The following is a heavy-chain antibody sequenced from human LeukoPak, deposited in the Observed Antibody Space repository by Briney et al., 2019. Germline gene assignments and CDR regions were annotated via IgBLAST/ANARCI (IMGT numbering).Heavy chain of an antibody. D-gene: IGHD4-17*01. J-gene: IGHJ3*02. V-gene: IGHV4-38-2*02. CDR3: ARHEPTVDAFDI. Sequence: SETLSLTCTVSGYSISSGYYWGWIRQPPGKGLEWIGYIYYSGSTNYNPSLKSRVTISVDTSKNQFSLKLSSVTAADTAVYYCARHEPTVDAFDIWGQGTMVTVSS. CDR2: IYYSGST. CDR1: GYSISSGYY.